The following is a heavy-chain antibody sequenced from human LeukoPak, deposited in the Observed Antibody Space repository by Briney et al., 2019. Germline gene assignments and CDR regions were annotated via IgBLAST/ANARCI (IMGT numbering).Heavy chain of an antibody. Sequence: PGGSLRLSCTASGFTFGDYGMIWVRQAPGKGLEWVSAISGSGSTTHYADSVKGRFTISRDNSKNTLYLQMSSLRADDTAVYYCANPPTVTSLDFWGQGILVTVSS. CDR1: GFTFGDYG. CDR3: ANPPTVTSLDF. J-gene: IGHJ4*02. CDR2: ISGSGSTT. V-gene: IGHV3-23*01. D-gene: IGHD4-11*01.